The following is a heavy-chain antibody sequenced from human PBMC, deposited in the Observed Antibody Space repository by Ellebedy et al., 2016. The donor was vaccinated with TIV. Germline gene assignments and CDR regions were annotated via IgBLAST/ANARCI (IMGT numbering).Heavy chain of an antibody. CDR3: ARLIDSASYYGQDY. CDR2: IRGRGGDT. J-gene: IGHJ4*02. D-gene: IGHD3-10*01. Sequence: GESLKISCAASGFSFSSYVMMWVRQAPGKGLEWVSSIRGRGGDTYYADSVKGRFTISRDNSKNTLFLKMKGLRAEDTAIYYCARLIDSASYYGQDYWGQGTLVTVSS. CDR1: GFSFSSYV. V-gene: IGHV3-23*01.